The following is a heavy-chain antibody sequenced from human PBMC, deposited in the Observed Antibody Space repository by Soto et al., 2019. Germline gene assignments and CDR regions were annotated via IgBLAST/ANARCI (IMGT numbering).Heavy chain of an antibody. CDR1: GFTFNSAP. Sequence: EVQLVESGGGFVKPGESLRLSCAASGFTFNSAPMSWVRQAPGKGLEWVGRIKPNTDGGAIDYPAPVQGRFTISRDDSKNTSYLQMNSLRIEDTGVYYCTTPARPVDGPQPFSYWGQGAMVTVSS. V-gene: IGHV3-15*01. CDR3: TTPARPVDGPQPFSY. CDR2: IKPNTDGGAI. D-gene: IGHD6-19*01. J-gene: IGHJ4*02.